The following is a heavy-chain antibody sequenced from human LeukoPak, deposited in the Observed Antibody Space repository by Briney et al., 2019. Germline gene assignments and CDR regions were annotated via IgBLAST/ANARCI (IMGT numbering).Heavy chain of an antibody. J-gene: IGHJ4*02. CDR1: GGSISSSNW. V-gene: IGHV4-4*02. D-gene: IGHD3/OR15-3a*01. CDR2: IYHSGST. Sequence: SSETLSLTCAVSGGSISSSNWWSWVRQPPGKGLEWIGEIYHSGSTNYNPSLKSRVTISVDKSKNRFSLKLTSVTAADTAVYYCARQTGSGLFILPGGQGTLVTVSS. CDR3: ARQTGSGLFILP.